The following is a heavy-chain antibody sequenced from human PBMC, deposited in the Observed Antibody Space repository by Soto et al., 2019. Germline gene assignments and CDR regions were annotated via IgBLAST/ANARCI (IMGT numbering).Heavy chain of an antibody. CDR1: GFRVRIAG. D-gene: IGHD1-26*01. V-gene: IGHV3-15*01. CDR2: IKSKTDGGTT. Sequence: SLRICCAASGFRVRIAGVSGVRKATRKGLEWVGRIKSKTDGGTTDYAAPVKGRFTISRDDSKNTLYLQMNSLKTEDTAVYYCTTDILESGSGYYFDYWGQGTLVPVSS. J-gene: IGHJ4*02. CDR3: TTDILESGSGYYFDY.